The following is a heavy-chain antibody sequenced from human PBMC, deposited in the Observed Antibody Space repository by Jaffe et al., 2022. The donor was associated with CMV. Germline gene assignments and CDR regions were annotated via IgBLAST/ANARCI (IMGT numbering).Heavy chain of an antibody. J-gene: IGHJ4*02. CDR1: GGSISSSSYY. V-gene: IGHV4-39*01. CDR3: ARQSVVVVPAAVDY. D-gene: IGHD2-2*01. Sequence: QLQLQESGPGLVKPSETLSLTCTVSGGSISSSSYYWGWIRQPPGKGLEWIGNIYYSGSTYYNPSLKSRVTISVDTSKNQFSLKLSSVTAADTAVYYCARQSVVVVPAAVDYWGQGTLVTVSS. CDR2: IYYSGST.